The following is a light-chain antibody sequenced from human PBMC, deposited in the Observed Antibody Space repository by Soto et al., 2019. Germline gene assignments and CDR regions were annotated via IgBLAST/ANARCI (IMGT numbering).Light chain of an antibody. V-gene: IGLV1-51*01. CDR2: DNE. J-gene: IGLJ1*01. CDR1: TSNIGSNY. CDR3: GTWGSSVAGSFYV. Sequence: QSVLTQPPSVFAAPGQTITISCSGDTSNIGSNYVSWYQQVPGKAPRLLIYDNENRPSGIPDRFSASRSGTSATLAITGLQTGDEAIYYCGTWGSSVAGSFYVFGSATKLTVL.